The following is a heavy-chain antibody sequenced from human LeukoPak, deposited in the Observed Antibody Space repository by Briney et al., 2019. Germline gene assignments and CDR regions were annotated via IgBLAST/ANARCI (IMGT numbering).Heavy chain of an antibody. V-gene: IGHV3-33*06. J-gene: IGHJ4*02. Sequence: PGRSLRLSCAASKFTFSHYGMHRVRQAPGKGLQWVAVIWSDGTNQYYADSVKGRFTISRDNSNKMVYLQMNSLRADDTGVYYCAKDAQRGFDYSNSLEYWGQGALVIVSS. D-gene: IGHD4-11*01. CDR3: AKDAQRGFDYSNSLEY. CDR2: IWSDGTNQ. CDR1: KFTFSHYG.